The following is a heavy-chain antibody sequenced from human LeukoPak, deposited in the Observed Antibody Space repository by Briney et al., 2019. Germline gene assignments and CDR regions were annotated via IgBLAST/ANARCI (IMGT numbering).Heavy chain of an antibody. Sequence: SETLSLTCAVSGYSISSGYYWSWIRQPPGKGLEWIGCIYNSGNTYYNPSLKSRITISVDTSKHQFSLNLSFVTAADTAVYYCARLARYCSSTTCYHFDYWGQGTLVTVSS. J-gene: IGHJ4*02. CDR3: ARLARYCSSTTCYHFDY. V-gene: IGHV4-38-2*01. CDR2: IYNSGNT. CDR1: GYSISSGYY. D-gene: IGHD2-2*01.